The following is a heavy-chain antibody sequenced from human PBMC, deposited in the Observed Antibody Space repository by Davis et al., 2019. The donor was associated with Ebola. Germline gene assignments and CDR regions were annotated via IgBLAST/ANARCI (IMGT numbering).Heavy chain of an antibody. J-gene: IGHJ4*02. CDR1: GFTFSSYS. D-gene: IGHD6-19*01. V-gene: IGHV3-48*02. CDR3: ARDNAVAGHEDY. CDR2: ISSSSSTI. Sequence: PGGSLRLSCAASGFTFSSYSMNWXRQAPRTVLHLFSYISSSSSTIYYADSVKGRFTISRDNAKNSLYLQMNSLRDEDTAVYYCARDNAVAGHEDYWGQGTLVTVSS.